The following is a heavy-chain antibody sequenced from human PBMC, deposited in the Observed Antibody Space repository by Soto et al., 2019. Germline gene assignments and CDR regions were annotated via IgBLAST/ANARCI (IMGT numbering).Heavy chain of an antibody. V-gene: IGHV1-3*01. CDR2: INAGSGNT. Sequence: SVNVSCNASAYTFTTYSIHWVRQAPGQRFEWMGWINAGSGNTKCSQKFQDRVTITRDTSASTVYMEMSSLTSEDTAVYYCAREFHSLGLTWREVFQPWGQGTRVTASS. D-gene: IGHD2-21*01. CDR1: AYTFTTYS. CDR3: AREFHSLGLTWREVFQP. J-gene: IGHJ1*01.